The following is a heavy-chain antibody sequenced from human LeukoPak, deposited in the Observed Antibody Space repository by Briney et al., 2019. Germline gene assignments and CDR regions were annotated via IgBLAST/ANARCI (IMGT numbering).Heavy chain of an antibody. CDR3: AGDLGGYDDY. V-gene: IGHV3-74*01. J-gene: IGHJ4*02. D-gene: IGHD5-12*01. Sequence: GGSLRLSCAASGFTFSSYWMHWVRQTPGKGLVWVSHINTDGRTTDYADSVRGRFTISRDNAKNTLYLQMNSLRAEDTAVYYCAGDLGGYDDYWGQGTLVTVSS. CDR2: INTDGRTT. CDR1: GFTFSSYW.